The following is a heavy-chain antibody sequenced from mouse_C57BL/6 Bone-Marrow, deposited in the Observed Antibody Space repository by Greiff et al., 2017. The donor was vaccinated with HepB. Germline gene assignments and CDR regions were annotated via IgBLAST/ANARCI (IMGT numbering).Heavy chain of an antibody. CDR1: GYTFTNYW. J-gene: IGHJ3*01. V-gene: IGHV1-63*01. Sequence: QVQLQQSGAELVRPGTSVKMSCKASGYTFTNYWIGWAKQRPGHGLEWIGDIYPGGGYTNYNEKFKGKATLTADKSSSTAYMQLNSLTSEDSAVYFCARRGDYYSNYPFAYWGQGTLVTVSA. CDR3: ARRGDYYSNYPFAY. CDR2: IYPGGGYT. D-gene: IGHD2-5*01.